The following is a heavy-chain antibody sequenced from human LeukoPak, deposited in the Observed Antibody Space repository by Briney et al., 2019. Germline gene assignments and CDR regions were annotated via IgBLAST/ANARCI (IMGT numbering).Heavy chain of an antibody. Sequence: SETLSLTCTVSGGSISSSSYYWGWIRQPPGKGLEWIGSIYYSGSTYYNPSLKSRVTISVDTSKNQFSLKLSSVTAADTAVYYCARLSRSFFLVSNHGGSFDYWGQGTLVTVSS. J-gene: IGHJ4*02. CDR1: GGSISSSSYY. CDR3: ARLSRSFFLVSNHGGSFDY. CDR2: IYYSGST. V-gene: IGHV4-39*07. D-gene: IGHD4-11*01.